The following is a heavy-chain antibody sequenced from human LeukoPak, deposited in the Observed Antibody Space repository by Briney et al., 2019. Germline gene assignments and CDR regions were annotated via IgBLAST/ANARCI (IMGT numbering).Heavy chain of an antibody. J-gene: IGHJ4*02. CDR1: GFTFDDYA. D-gene: IGHD4-17*01. V-gene: IGHV3-9*01. Sequence: GGSLRLSCAASGFTFDDYAMHWVRQAPGKGLEWVSGISWNSGSIGYADSVKGRFTISRDNAKNSLYLQMNSLRAEDTAVYYCARDRAYGDYGDYWGQGTLVTVSS. CDR2: ISWNSGSI. CDR3: ARDRAYGDYGDY.